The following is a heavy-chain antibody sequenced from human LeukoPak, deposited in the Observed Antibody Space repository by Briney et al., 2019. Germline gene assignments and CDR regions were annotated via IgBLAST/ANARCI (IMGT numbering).Heavy chain of an antibody. CDR3: AGALPGYSGYGLD. CDR2: IIPIFGTA. J-gene: IGHJ4*02. V-gene: IGHV1-69*01. Sequence: VASVKVSCKASGGTFSSYAISWVRQAPGQGLEWMGGIIPIFGTANYAQKFQGRVTITADESTSTAYMELSSPRSEDTAVYYCAGALPGYSGYGLDWGQGTLVTVSS. CDR1: GGTFSSYA. D-gene: IGHD5-12*01.